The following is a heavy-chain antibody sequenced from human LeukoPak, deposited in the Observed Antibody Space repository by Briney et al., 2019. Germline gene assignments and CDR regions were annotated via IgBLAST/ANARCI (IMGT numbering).Heavy chain of an antibody. Sequence: GESLKISFKGSGYSFTSYWIGWGRQMPGKGLEWMGIIYPGDSDTRYSPSFQGQVTISADKSISTAYLQWSSLKASDTAMYYCARERAYYYDSSGYRQIDAFDIWGQGTMVTVS. V-gene: IGHV5-51*01. CDR2: IYPGDSDT. CDR1: GYSFTSYW. J-gene: IGHJ3*02. CDR3: ARERAYYYDSSGYRQIDAFDI. D-gene: IGHD3-22*01.